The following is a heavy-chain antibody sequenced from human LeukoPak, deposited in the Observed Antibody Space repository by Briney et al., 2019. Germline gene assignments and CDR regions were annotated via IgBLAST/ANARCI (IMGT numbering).Heavy chain of an antibody. Sequence: GGSLRLSCEASGFTFSDYYMNWIRQAPGKGLEWVSYISTSGTTIWYADSVKGRFTVSRDDAKNSLYLEMNSLRAEDTAMYYCARVTTGAAEWGQGTLVTVSS. D-gene: IGHD1-1*01. V-gene: IGHV3-11*01. J-gene: IGHJ4*02. CDR1: GFTFSDYY. CDR3: ARVTTGAAE. CDR2: ISTSGTTI.